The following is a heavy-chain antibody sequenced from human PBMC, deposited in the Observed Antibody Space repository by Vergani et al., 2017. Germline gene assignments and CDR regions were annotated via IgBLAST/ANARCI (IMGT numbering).Heavy chain of an antibody. CDR2: INWNGGST. J-gene: IGHJ6*02. CDR1: GFTFDDYG. CDR3: AKSGGLVRMGDYYYGMDV. D-gene: IGHD6-6*01. Sequence: EVQLVESGGGVVRPGGSLRLSCAASGFTFDDYGMSWVRQAPGKGLEWVSGINWNGGSTGYADSVKGRFTISRDNAKNSLYLQMNSLRAEDTAVYYCAKSGGLVRMGDYYYGMDVWGQGTTVTVSS. V-gene: IGHV3-20*04.